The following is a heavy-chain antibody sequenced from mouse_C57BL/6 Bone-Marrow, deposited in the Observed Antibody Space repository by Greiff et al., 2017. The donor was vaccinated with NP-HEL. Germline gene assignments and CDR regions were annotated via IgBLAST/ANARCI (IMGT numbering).Heavy chain of an antibody. CDR3: ARPSYYGNHYYAMDY. Sequence: EVKLMESGGDLVKPGGSLKLSCAASGFTFSSYGMSWVRQTPDKRLEWVATISSGGSYTYYPDSVKGRFTISRDNAKNTLYLQMSSLESEDTAMYYCARPSYYGNHYYAMDYWGQGTSVTVSS. CDR1: GFTFSSYG. CDR2: ISSGGSYT. V-gene: IGHV5-6*01. J-gene: IGHJ4*01. D-gene: IGHD2-10*01.